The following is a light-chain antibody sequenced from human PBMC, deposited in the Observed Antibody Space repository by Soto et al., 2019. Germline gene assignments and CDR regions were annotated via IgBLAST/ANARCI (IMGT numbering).Light chain of an antibody. V-gene: IGLV2-23*01. Sequence: QSALTQPASVSGSPGQSITISCTGTSSDVGSYNLVSWYQQPPGKAPKLMIYEGSKRPSGVSNRFSGSKSGNTASLTISGLQAEDEADYYCCSYAGSSLYVFGTGTKLTVL. CDR1: SSDVGSYNL. J-gene: IGLJ1*01. CDR2: EGS. CDR3: CSYAGSSLYV.